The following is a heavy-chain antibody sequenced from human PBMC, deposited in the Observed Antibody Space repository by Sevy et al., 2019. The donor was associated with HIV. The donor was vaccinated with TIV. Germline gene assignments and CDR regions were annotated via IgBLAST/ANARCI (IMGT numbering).Heavy chain of an antibody. D-gene: IGHD1-26*01. J-gene: IGHJ4*02. Sequence: GGSLRLSCAASGFTFSSYGMDWVRQAPGKGLEWVSSISSTSTYIYYSDSVKGRFTISRDNAQNSLYLEMNSLRAEDTAFYFCARERYPGSYYNFEHWGQGTLVTVSS. V-gene: IGHV3-21*01. CDR2: ISSTSTYI. CDR3: ARERYPGSYYNFEH. CDR1: GFTFSSYG.